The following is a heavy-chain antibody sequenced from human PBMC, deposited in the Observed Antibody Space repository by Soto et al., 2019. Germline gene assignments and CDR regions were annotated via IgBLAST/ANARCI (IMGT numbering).Heavy chain of an antibody. J-gene: IGHJ4*02. CDR1: GYTFTSYD. Sequence: QVQLVQSGAEMKRPGASVKVSCKASGYTFTSYDINWVRQAAGQGLEWMGWMNPDSGNTGYAKKFRDRVTMTRDTSINTAYMELTGLTSGDTAVYYCTSGTTWYSFDYFGQGTLVAVSS. D-gene: IGHD1-26*01. V-gene: IGHV1-8*01. CDR3: TSGTTWYSFDY. CDR2: MNPDSGNT.